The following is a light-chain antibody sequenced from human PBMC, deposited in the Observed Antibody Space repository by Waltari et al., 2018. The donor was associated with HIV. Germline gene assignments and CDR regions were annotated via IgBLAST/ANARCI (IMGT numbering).Light chain of an antibody. Sequence: DIQMTQSPFTLSASVGDRVTITCRASQSISSWLAWYQQKPGNVPKLLIYRASTLESGVSSRFSGSGSGTEFPLTISSLQPDDFATYYCQQYDNYLWTFGQGTKVEIK. CDR1: QSISSW. CDR3: QQYDNYLWT. CDR2: RAS. J-gene: IGKJ1*01. V-gene: IGKV1-5*03.